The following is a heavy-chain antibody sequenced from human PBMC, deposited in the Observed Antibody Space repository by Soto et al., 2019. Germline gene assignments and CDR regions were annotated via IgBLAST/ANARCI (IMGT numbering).Heavy chain of an antibody. Sequence: ASVKVSCKASGYTFTNYAMYWLRQARGQRLEWMGWSNAGNGNTKYSQKFQGRVTITRDTSASTADMELSSLRSEDTAVYYCAGEVGERTSNQDAWGQGTLVTVSS. D-gene: IGHD3-16*01. CDR1: GYTFTNYA. CDR2: SNAGNGNT. CDR3: AGEVGERTSNQDA. J-gene: IGHJ5*02. V-gene: IGHV1-3*01.